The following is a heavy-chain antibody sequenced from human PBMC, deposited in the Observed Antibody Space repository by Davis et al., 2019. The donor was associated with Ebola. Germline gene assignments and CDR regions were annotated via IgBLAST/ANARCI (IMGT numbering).Heavy chain of an antibody. Sequence: HTGGSLRLSCAASGFTFSSYWMHWVRQAPGKGLVWVSRINSDGSSTSYADSVKGRFTISRDNAKNTLYLQMNSLRAEDTAVYYCARDLWDWNYYYYYGMDVWGQGTTVTVSS. V-gene: IGHV3-74*01. D-gene: IGHD1-1*01. CDR1: GFTFSSYW. CDR3: ARDLWDWNYYYYYGMDV. CDR2: INSDGSST. J-gene: IGHJ6*02.